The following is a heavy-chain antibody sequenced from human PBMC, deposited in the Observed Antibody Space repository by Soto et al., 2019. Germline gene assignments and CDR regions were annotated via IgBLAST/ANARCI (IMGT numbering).Heavy chain of an antibody. CDR3: ARDRGYQTLYY. V-gene: IGHV3-7*01. D-gene: IGHD6-25*01. Sequence: EVQLVESGGGLVQPGGSLRLSCAASGLTFSRSWMSWARQAPGKGLQWGANINQDGSERYYLDSVMGRFTISRDNAKNSLYLQMNSLRAEDTAVYYCARDRGYQTLYYWGPGTLVTVSS. CDR2: INQDGSER. CDR1: GLTFSRSW. J-gene: IGHJ4*02.